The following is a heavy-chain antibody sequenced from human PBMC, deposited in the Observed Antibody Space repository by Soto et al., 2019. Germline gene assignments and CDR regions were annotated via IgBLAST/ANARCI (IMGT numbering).Heavy chain of an antibody. D-gene: IGHD3-10*01. CDR2: IYYSGST. CDR3: ARHAILWFGELFSYGMDV. Sequence: PSETLSLTCTVSGGSISSSSYYWGWIRQPPGKGLEWIGSIYYSGSTYYNPSLKSRVTISVDTSKNQFSLKLSSVTAADTAVYYCARHAILWFGELFSYGMDVWGQGTTVT. V-gene: IGHV4-39*01. CDR1: GGSISSSSYY. J-gene: IGHJ6*02.